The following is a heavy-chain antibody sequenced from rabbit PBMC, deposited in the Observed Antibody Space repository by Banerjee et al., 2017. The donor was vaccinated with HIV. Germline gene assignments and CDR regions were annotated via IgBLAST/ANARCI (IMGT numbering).Heavy chain of an antibody. D-gene: IGHD6-1*01. V-gene: IGHV1S7*01. CDR3: ARGTYAPGADGYMSL. CDR1: GIDFSSNY. J-gene: IGHJ4*01. Sequence: QELVESGGGLVQPGGSLKLSCTASGIDFSSNYMSWVRQAPGKGLEWIGYIDPVFGNAHYASWVNGRFTISSDNAQNTLYLQLNSLTAADTATYFCARGTYAPGADGYMSLWGPGTLVTVS. CDR2: IDPVFGNA.